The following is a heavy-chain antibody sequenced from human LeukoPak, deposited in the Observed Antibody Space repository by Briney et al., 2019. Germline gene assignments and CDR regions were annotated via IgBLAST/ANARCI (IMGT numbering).Heavy chain of an antibody. CDR2: IPYDGGNK. CDR3: AKGGVVPAAFDY. J-gene: IGHJ4*02. D-gene: IGHD2-2*01. Sequence: GRSLRLSCAASGFTFSSYGMHWVRQAPGKGLEWVAVIPYDGGNKYYADSVKGRFTISRDNSKNTLYLQMNSLRAEDTAVYYCAKGGVVPAAFDYWGQGTLVTVSS. CDR1: GFTFSSYG. V-gene: IGHV3-30*18.